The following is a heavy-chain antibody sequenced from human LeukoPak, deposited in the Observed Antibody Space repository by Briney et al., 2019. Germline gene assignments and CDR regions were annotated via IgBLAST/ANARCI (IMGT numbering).Heavy chain of an antibody. J-gene: IGHJ4*02. CDR1: GGSISSSSYY. D-gene: IGHD3-22*01. V-gene: IGHV4-39*07. CDR3: AKAIFVSSGQWAYFDY. CDR2: IYYSGST. Sequence: SSETLSLTCTVSGGSISSSSYYWGWIRQPPGKGLEWIGSIYYSGSTYYNPSLKSRVTISVDTSKNQFSLKLSSVTAADTAVYYCAKAIFVSSGQWAYFDYWGQGTLVTVSS.